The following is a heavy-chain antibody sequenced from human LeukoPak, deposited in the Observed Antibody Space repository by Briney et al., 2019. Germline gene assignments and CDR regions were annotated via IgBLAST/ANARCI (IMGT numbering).Heavy chain of an antibody. CDR1: GFTFDDYA. CDR2: ISWNSGSI. CDR3: AKGAGYSYGFPIDY. V-gene: IGHV3-9*01. J-gene: IGHJ4*02. D-gene: IGHD5-18*01. Sequence: GRSLRLSCAASGFTFDDYAMHWVRQAPGKGLEWVSGISWNSGSIGYADSVKGRFTISRDNAKNSLYLQMNSLRAEDTAVYYCAKGAGYSYGFPIDYWGQGTLVTVSS.